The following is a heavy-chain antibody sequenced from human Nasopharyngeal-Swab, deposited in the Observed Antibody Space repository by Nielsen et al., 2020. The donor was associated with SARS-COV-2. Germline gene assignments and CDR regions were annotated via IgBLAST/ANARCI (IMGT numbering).Heavy chain of an antibody. CDR3: AREVVGGLVDS. D-gene: IGHD1-26*01. CDR2: FSYTGIT. V-gene: IGHV4-61*01. J-gene: IGHJ4*02. Sequence: SETLSLTCTVSGGSISSGSIRSYYWSWIRQPPGKGLEWTGYFSYTGITNYNPSLKSRVTISVDMSKNQFSLKLSSVAAADTAVYYCAREVVGGLVDSWCQGTPVTVSS. CDR1: GGSISSGSIRSYY.